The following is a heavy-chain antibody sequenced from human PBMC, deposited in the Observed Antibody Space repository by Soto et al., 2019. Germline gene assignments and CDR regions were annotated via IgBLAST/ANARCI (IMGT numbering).Heavy chain of an antibody. CDR3: ANVMATITQVDY. CDR2: ISGSGGST. D-gene: IGHD5-12*01. J-gene: IGHJ4*02. CDR1: GFTFSSYA. V-gene: IGHV3-23*01. Sequence: EVQLLESGGGLVQPGGSLRLSCAASGFTFSSYAMSWVRQAPGKGLEWVSAISGSGGSTYYADSVKGRFTISRDNSKNTMYLQMNSLRAEDTAVYYCANVMATITQVDYWGQGSLVTGSS.